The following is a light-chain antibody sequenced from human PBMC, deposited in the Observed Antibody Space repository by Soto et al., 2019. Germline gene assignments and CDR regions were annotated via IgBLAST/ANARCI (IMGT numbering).Light chain of an antibody. Sequence: QSVLTQPASVSGSPGQSITISCTGTSTDVGRYNLVSWYQQEPGKAPKLMIYEGSKRPSGVSNRFYGSKSGTSASLAITGLQAEDEADYYCQSYDSSLRGAVFGGGTKLTVL. CDR2: EGS. V-gene: IGLV2-14*02. CDR1: STDVGRYNL. J-gene: IGLJ3*02. CDR3: QSYDSSLRGAV.